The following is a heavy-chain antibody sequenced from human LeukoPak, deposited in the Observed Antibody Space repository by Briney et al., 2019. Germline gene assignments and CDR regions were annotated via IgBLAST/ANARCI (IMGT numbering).Heavy chain of an antibody. Sequence: SETLSLTCTVSGGSISSYYWGWVRQTPGKGLEWIGYISYSGNTNYNPSLKSRVTISLDTSKNQFSLNLTSVTAADTAVYYCARLGGSHSPHGYWGQGTLVTVSS. CDR2: ISYSGNT. D-gene: IGHD1-26*01. V-gene: IGHV4-59*08. J-gene: IGHJ4*02. CDR1: GGSISSYY. CDR3: ARLGGSHSPHGY.